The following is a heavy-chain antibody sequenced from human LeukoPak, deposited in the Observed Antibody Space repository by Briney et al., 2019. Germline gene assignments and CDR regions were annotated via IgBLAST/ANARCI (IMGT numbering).Heavy chain of an antibody. CDR1: GFTFNNYA. V-gene: IGHV3-9*01. CDR3: IADTAGDLAF. J-gene: IGHJ4*02. Sequence: SGGSLRLSCATSGFTFNNYALHWVRQAPGKGLEWVSGILSNSAAIGYGDSVKGRFTISRDAATNSLYLQMNSLKIEDTALYCCIADTAGDLAFWGQGTLVIVSS. D-gene: IGHD3-16*01. CDR2: ILSNSAAI.